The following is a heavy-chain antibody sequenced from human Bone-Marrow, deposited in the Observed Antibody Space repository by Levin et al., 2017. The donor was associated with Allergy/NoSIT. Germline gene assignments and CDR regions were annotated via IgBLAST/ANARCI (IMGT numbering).Heavy chain of an antibody. CDR1: GFTVSGSY. CDR2: IYKAGTT. Sequence: GGSLRLSCAASGFTVSGSYMSWVRQAPGKGLEWVSVIYKAGTTYYADSVKGRFTISRDTSTNSLSLQMNSLRAEDTAVYYCASCGDGYNYFDYWGPGTLVTVSS. V-gene: IGHV3-53*01. D-gene: IGHD5-24*01. J-gene: IGHJ4*02. CDR3: ASCGDGYNYFDY.